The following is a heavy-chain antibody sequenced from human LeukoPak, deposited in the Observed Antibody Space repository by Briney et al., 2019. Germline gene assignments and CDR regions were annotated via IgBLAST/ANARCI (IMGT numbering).Heavy chain of an antibody. V-gene: IGHV3-53*01. J-gene: IGHJ6*02. D-gene: IGHD6-19*01. Sequence: GGSLRLSCAASGFTVSSNYMSWVRQAPGKGLEWVSVIYRGVSTYYSDSVKGRFTISRDHSKNTLYLQMNSLRAEDTAVYYCARTAVAVYYYYGMDVWGQGNTVTVSS. CDR3: ARTAVAVYYYYGMDV. CDR2: IYRGVST. CDR1: GFTVSSNY.